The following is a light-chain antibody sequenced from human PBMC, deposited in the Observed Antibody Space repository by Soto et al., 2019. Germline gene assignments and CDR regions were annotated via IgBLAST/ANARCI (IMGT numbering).Light chain of an antibody. CDR3: QQYNSYPWT. CDR1: QSISSW. Sequence: DLQMTQSPSTLSASVGDRVTITCRASQSISSWLAWYQQKPGKAPKLLIYDASSLESGVPSRFSGSGSGTEFTLTTRSLQTDDFATYYCQQYNSYPWTFGQGNKVEIK. CDR2: DAS. V-gene: IGKV1-5*01. J-gene: IGKJ1*01.